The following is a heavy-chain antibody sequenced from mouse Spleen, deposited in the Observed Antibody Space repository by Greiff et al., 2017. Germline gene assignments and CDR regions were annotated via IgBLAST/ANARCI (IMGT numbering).Heavy chain of an antibody. CDR3: TRRMDYYGTHWYFDV. D-gene: IGHD1-1*01. CDR1: GFTFSDYG. V-gene: IGHV5-15*01. Sequence: EVKLVESGGGLVKPGGSLKLSCASSGFTFSDYGMAWVRQAPGKGPEWIAFISNLAYNIDYADTVTGRFTISRENAKNTLYLEMSSLRSEDTAIYYCTRRMDYYGTHWYFDVWGAGTTVTVSS. CDR2: ISNLAYNI. J-gene: IGHJ1*01.